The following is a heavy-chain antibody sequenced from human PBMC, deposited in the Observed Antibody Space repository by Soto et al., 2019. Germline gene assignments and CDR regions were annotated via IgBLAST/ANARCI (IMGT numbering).Heavy chain of an antibody. CDR1: GFTFSSYA. J-gene: IGHJ5*02. CDR3: AKGADIVVVVAATLYNWFDP. Sequence: EVQLLESGGGLVQPGGSLRLSCAASGFTFSSYAMSWVRQAPGKGLEWVSAISGSGGSTYYADSVKGRFTISRDNSKNTLYLQMNSQRAEDTAVYYCAKGADIVVVVAATLYNWFDPWGQGTLVTVSS. D-gene: IGHD2-15*01. V-gene: IGHV3-23*01. CDR2: ISGSGGST.